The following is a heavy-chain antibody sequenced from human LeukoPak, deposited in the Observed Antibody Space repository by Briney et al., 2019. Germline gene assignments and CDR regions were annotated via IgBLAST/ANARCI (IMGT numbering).Heavy chain of an antibody. D-gene: IGHD1-26*01. V-gene: IGHV3-73*01. CDR3: AKDRVGALLYFDY. CDR2: IRSKANSYAT. CDR1: GFTFSGSA. Sequence: GGSLRLSCAASGFTFSGSAVHWVRQASGKGLEWVGRIRSKANSYATAYAASVKGRFTISRDDSKNTAYLQMNSLKTEDTAVYYRAKDRVGALLYFDYWGQGTLVTVSS. J-gene: IGHJ4*02.